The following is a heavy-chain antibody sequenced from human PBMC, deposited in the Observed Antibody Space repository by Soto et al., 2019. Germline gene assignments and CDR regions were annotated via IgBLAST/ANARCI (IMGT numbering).Heavy chain of an antibody. D-gene: IGHD3-10*01. CDR2: IYYSGST. V-gene: IGHV4-39*01. J-gene: IGHJ4*02. Sequence: SETLSLTCTVSGGSISSSSYYWGWIRQPPGKGLEWIGSIYYSGSTYYNPSLKSRVTISVDTSKNQFSLKLSSVTAADTAVYYCARHSGYGSGSYLTPDYWGQGTLVTVSS. CDR3: ARHSGYGSGSYLTPDY. CDR1: GGSISSSSYY.